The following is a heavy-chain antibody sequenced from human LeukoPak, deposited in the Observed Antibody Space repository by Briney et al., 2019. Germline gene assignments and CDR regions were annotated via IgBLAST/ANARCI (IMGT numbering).Heavy chain of an antibody. J-gene: IGHJ4*02. CDR3: ARDSFKVGATDY. CDR2: IYASGST. D-gene: IGHD1-26*01. V-gene: IGHV4-61*02. Sequence: PSETLSLTCTVSGGSISSGSYYWSWIRQAAGKGLEWIGRIYASGSTKYNPSLKSRVTISVDTSKNQFSLKLSSVTAADTAVYYCARDSFKVGATDYWGQGTLVTVSS. CDR1: GGSISSGSYY.